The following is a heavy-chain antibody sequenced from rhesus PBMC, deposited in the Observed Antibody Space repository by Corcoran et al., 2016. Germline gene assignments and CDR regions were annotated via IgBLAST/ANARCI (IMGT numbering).Heavy chain of an antibody. V-gene: IGHV4-122*02. CDR1: GGSISSGYYY. D-gene: IGHD4-23*01. CDR2: LTYSRST. CDR3: ARDTAWSSNFLDY. J-gene: IGHJ4*01. Sequence: QVQLQESGPGLVKPSETLSLTCAVSGGSISSGYYYWSWIRQPPGKGLEWIGYLTYSRSTSYNPSLKSRVTISRDTSKNQFSRKLSSVTAADTAVYYCARDTAWSSNFLDYWGQGVLVTVSS.